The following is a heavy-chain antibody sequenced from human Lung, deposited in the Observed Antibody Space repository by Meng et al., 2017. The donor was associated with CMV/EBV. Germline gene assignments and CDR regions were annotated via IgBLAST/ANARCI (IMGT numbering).Heavy chain of an antibody. J-gene: IGHJ6*02. CDR1: GCSFISSSYS. CDR3: AREGTTVRGVYYYNYGMDV. Sequence: SDTLSLTFTVPGCSFISSSYSWGWIRQPPGRGMEWIGTIYYSGSTYYNPSLKSRVAISLDTSTNQLSLKLSSVTAGDTSVYYCAREGTTVRGVYYYNYGMDVWGQGTRVTFSS. CDR2: IYYSGST. V-gene: IGHV4-39*07. D-gene: IGHD3-10*01.